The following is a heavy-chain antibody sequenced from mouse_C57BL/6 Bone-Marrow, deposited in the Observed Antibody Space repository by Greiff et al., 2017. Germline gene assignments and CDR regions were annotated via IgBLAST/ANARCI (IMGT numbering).Heavy chain of an antibody. D-gene: IGHD1-1*01. V-gene: IGHV5-17*01. CDR2: IRSGSSTL. CDR1: GFTFSDYG. Sequence: EVHLVESGGGLVKPGGSLKLSCAASGFTFSDYGMHWVRQAPEKGLEWVAYIRSGSSTLYYADTVKGRFTISRDNAKNTLFLQMTSLRSEDTAMYYFARNYYGTQWYCDVWGTGTTVTVST. J-gene: IGHJ1*03. CDR3: ARNYYGTQWYCDV.